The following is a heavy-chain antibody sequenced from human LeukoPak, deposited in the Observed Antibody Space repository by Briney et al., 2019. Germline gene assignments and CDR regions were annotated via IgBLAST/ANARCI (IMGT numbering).Heavy chain of an antibody. J-gene: IGHJ4*02. V-gene: IGHV1-3*01. D-gene: IGHD6-19*01. CDR1: GYTFTSYT. CDR2: LNVGNGDT. Sequence: ASVKVSCKASGYTFTSYTMHWVRQAPGQRLEWMGWLNVGNGDTEYSQKFQGRVTITRDTSASTAYMELSSLRSEDTAVYYCAREEGGWFSYYFDYWGQGTLVTVSS. CDR3: AREEGGWFSYYFDY.